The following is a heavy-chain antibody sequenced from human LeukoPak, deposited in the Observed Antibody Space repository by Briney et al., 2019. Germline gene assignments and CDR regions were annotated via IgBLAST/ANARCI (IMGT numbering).Heavy chain of an antibody. D-gene: IGHD3-16*01. Sequence: SETLSLTCTVSGGSISSSSYYWGWIRQPPGKGLEWIGSIYYSGSTYYNPSLKSRVTISVDTSKNQFSLKLNSVTAADTAIYYCARVPPPGATAFGVVDSWGQGTLVTVSS. CDR3: ARVPPPGATAFGVVDS. J-gene: IGHJ5*01. CDR1: GGSISSSSYY. CDR2: IYYSGST. V-gene: IGHV4-39*01.